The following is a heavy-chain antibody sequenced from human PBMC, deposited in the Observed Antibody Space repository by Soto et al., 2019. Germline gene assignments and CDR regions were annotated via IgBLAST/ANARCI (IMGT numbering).Heavy chain of an antibody. Sequence: QVQLVESGGGVVQPGRSLRLSCAASGFTFSSYAMHWVRQAPGKGLEWVAVISYDGSNKYYADSVKGRFTISRDNSKNTLYLQMNSLRAEDTAVYYGAREMWHSPYSSSLGLDYWGQGTLVTVSS. CDR1: GFTFSSYA. D-gene: IGHD6-6*01. V-gene: IGHV3-30-3*01. CDR2: ISYDGSNK. J-gene: IGHJ4*02. CDR3: AREMWHSPYSSSLGLDY.